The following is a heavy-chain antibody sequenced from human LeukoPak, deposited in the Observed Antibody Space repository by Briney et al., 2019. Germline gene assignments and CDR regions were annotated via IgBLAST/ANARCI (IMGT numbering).Heavy chain of an antibody. Sequence: SETLSLTCTVSGVSISYSYWTWLRQPPAKGLEWIGYTYYSGSPSYNPSLKSRVTISVGTSKNQFSLKLSSVTAADTAVYYCASEYSSSWNAFDIWGQGTMVTVSS. CDR1: GVSISYSY. CDR2: TYYSGSP. J-gene: IGHJ3*02. D-gene: IGHD6-6*01. CDR3: ASEYSSSWNAFDI. V-gene: IGHV4-59*01.